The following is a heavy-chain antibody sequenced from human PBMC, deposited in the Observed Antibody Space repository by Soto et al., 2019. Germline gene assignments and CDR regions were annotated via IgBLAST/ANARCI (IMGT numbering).Heavy chain of an antibody. CDR2: ISYDGSNT. Sequence: GSLRLSCAASGFTFSSYAMHWVRQAPGKGLEWVAVISYDGSNTYYADSVKGRFTISRDNSKNTLYLQMNSLRAEDTSVYYCAKEGGLSGSYYISSSYYFDYWGQGTLVTVSS. D-gene: IGHD1-26*01. CDR3: AKEGGLSGSYYISSSYYFDY. CDR1: GFTFSSYA. V-gene: IGHV3-30*04. J-gene: IGHJ4*02.